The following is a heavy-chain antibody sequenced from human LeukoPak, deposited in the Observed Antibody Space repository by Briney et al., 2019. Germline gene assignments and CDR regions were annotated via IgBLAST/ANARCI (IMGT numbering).Heavy chain of an antibody. CDR1: GYTFTSNY. D-gene: IGHD2-21*01. Sequence: PKASVKVSCKAFGYTFTSNYMHWVRQAPGQGPEWMGVISPSGGSTTYAQKFQGRVTLTRDMSTSTDYLELSSLRSEDTAVYYCARDNSVRGEAWWFNPWGQGTLVTVSS. CDR2: ISPSGGST. J-gene: IGHJ5*02. CDR3: ARDNSVRGEAWWFNP. V-gene: IGHV1-46*01.